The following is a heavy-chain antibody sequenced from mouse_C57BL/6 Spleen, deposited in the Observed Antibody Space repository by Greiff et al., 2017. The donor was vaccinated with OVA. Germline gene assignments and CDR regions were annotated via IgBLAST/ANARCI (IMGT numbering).Heavy chain of an antibody. V-gene: IGHV1-82*01. D-gene: IGHD1-1*01. CDR2: IYPGDGDT. Sequence: VQLQQSGPELVKPGASVKISCKASGYAFSSSWMNWVKQRPGKGLEWIGRIYPGDGDTNYNGKFKGKATLTADKSSSTAYMQLSSLTSEDSAVYFCASFITTTYFEVWGTGTTVTVSS. J-gene: IGHJ1*03. CDR3: ASFITTTYFEV. CDR1: GYAFSSSW.